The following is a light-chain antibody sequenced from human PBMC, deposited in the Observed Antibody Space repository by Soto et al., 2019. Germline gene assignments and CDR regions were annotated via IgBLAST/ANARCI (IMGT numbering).Light chain of an antibody. Sequence: QSVLTQPASVSGSPGQSITISCTGTSSDVGSYNLVSWFQQHPDKAPKLMIYEGSKRPSGVSNRFSGSKSGNTASLTISGLQAEDEADYYCCSYAGSSTYVFGTGTKLPS. CDR1: SSDVGSYNL. CDR3: CSYAGSSTYV. J-gene: IGLJ1*01. CDR2: EGS. V-gene: IGLV2-23*01.